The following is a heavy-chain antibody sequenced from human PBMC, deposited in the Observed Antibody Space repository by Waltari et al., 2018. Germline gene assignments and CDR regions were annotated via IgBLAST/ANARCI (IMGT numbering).Heavy chain of an antibody. Sequence: QVQLQESGPGLVKPSETLSLTCTASGGSISGYYWSWIRLSPGKGLEWIGHIYYTGSTNYNPALRSRVTMSIDASKNQFSLKLSSVTAADTAVYYCAKFIRLQLDWFDPWGRGTLVTVSS. V-gene: IGHV4-59*08. CDR2: IYYTGST. D-gene: IGHD4-4*01. CDR1: GGSISGYY. CDR3: AKFIRLQLDWFDP. J-gene: IGHJ5*02.